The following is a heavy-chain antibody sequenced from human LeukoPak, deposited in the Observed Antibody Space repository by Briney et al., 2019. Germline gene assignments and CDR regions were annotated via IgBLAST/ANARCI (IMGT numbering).Heavy chain of an antibody. Sequence: PGGTLRLSCAASGFTFDDYGMSWVRQAPGKGLEWVSGINWNGGSTGYADFVKGRFTISRDNAKNSLYLQMNSLRAEDTALYHCARDLPRYGGNSLRWFDPWGQGTLVTVSS. CDR3: ARDLPRYGGNSLRWFDP. D-gene: IGHD4-23*01. J-gene: IGHJ5*02. CDR1: GFTFDDYG. V-gene: IGHV3-20*01. CDR2: INWNGGST.